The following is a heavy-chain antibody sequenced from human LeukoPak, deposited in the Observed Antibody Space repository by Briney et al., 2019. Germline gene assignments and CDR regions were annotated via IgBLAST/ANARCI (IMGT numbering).Heavy chain of an antibody. D-gene: IGHD3-3*01. CDR2: INPNSGGT. J-gene: IGHJ4*02. V-gene: IGHV1-2*02. CDR1: GYTFTGYY. Sequence: ASVKVSCKASGYTFTGYYMHWVRQAPGQGLEWMGWINPNSGGTNYAQKFQGRVTVTRDTSISTAYMELSRLRSDDTAVYYCARTIMYYDFWSGYYPFDYWGQGTLVTVSS. CDR3: ARTIMYYDFWSGYYPFDY.